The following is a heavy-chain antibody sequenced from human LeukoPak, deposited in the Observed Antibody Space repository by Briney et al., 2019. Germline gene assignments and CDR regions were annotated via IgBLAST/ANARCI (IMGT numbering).Heavy chain of an antibody. V-gene: IGHV3-30*04. CDR3: PASDDHGLRSPYDY. CDR2: ISKDGSNK. CDR1: SHTFRRYA. J-gene: IGHJ4*02. D-gene: IGHD5-12*01. Sequence: PARSLSFTHPASSHTFRRYAMHWARHAPGKRLERVAVISKDGSNKYYADSVKARFTIYRDNSKNTLYLQMTSPIAADNPAYYYPASDDHGLRSPYDYRGQGTLVTAPS.